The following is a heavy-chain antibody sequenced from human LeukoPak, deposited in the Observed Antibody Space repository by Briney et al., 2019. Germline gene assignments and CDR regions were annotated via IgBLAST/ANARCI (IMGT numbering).Heavy chain of an antibody. D-gene: IGHD3-9*01. CDR3: AGFDILTGYYSARKDY. CDR2: INSDGSNT. J-gene: IGHJ4*02. V-gene: IGHV3-74*01. Sequence: GGSLRLSCAASGFTFSSYWMHWVRQAPGKGLVWVSRINSDGSNTSYADSVKGRFTISRDNAKNTLYLQMNSLRAEDTAVYYCAGFDILTGYYSARKDYWGQGTLVTVSS. CDR1: GFTFSSYW.